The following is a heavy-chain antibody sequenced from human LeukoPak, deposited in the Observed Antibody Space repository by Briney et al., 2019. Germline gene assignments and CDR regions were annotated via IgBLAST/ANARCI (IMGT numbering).Heavy chain of an antibody. Sequence: AGGSLRLSCAASGFTFSSYGMHWVRQAPGKGLEWVAVIWYDGSNKYYADSVKGRFTISRDNSKSMLYLQMSSLTAEDTAIYYCAKGGSGWYPGFDYWGQGILVTVSS. CDR1: GFTFSSYG. CDR2: IWYDGSNK. D-gene: IGHD6-19*01. J-gene: IGHJ4*02. V-gene: IGHV3-33*06. CDR3: AKGGSGWYPGFDY.